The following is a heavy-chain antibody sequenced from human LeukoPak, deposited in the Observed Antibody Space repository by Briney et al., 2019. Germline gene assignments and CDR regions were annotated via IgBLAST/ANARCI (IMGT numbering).Heavy chain of an antibody. D-gene: IGHD1-26*01. CDR3: ARPIIVGALGGFDY. CDR2: IYTDDADT. J-gene: IGHJ4*02. CDR1: GCFFTSYW. Sequence: GGSLKISCRGSGCFFTSYWIVWVRQLPGKGLEWMGAIYTDDADTRYCPSFQGSVTISADNSRSTAYLQWSSLKASDTAVYYCARPIIVGALGGFDYWGQGTLVTVSS. V-gene: IGHV5-51*01.